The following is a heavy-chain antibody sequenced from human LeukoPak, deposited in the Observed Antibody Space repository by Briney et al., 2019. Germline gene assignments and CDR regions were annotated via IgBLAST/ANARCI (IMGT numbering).Heavy chain of an antibody. Sequence: GGSLRLSCAASGFTFSSYWMHWVRQAPGKGPVWVSRINNDGSGTTYADSVKGRFTISRDNAKNTLYLQMNSLRAEDTAVYYCARDHGGFSSSWPSDAFDIWGQGTMVTVSS. V-gene: IGHV3-74*01. J-gene: IGHJ3*02. CDR2: INNDGSGT. CDR3: ARDHGGFSSSWPSDAFDI. CDR1: GFTFSSYW. D-gene: IGHD6-13*01.